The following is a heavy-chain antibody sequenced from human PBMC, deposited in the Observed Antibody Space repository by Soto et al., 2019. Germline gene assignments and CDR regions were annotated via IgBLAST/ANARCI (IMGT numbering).Heavy chain of an antibody. Sequence: QVQLVQSGAEVKSPGASVKVSCKASGYTFTDHYILWVRQAPGQGLEWMGWVNPISGGTIYAPKFPGWVTMTRDTSTSTAYLELRSLTSDATAVYFCARAKSFGSGELDYWGQGTLFTVSS. J-gene: IGHJ4*02. V-gene: IGHV1-2*04. CDR1: GYTFTDHY. D-gene: IGHD3-10*01. CDR3: ARAKSFGSGELDY. CDR2: VNPISGGT.